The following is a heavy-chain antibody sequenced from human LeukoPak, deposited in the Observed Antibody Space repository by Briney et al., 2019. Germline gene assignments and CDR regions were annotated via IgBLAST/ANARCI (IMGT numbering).Heavy chain of an antibody. CDR2: INPNSGGT. CDR1: GYTFTGYY. Sequence: GASVKVSCKASGYTFTGYYMHWVRQAPGQGLEWMGWINPNSGGTNYAQKFQGRVTMTRDTSISTAYMELSRLRSDDTAVYYCARDSGKRIAALRWFDPWGQGTLVTVSS. CDR3: ARDSGKRIAALRWFDP. V-gene: IGHV1-2*02. J-gene: IGHJ5*02. D-gene: IGHD6-25*01.